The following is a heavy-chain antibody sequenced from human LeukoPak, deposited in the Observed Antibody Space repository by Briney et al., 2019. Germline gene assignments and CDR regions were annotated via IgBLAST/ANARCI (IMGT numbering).Heavy chain of an antibody. D-gene: IGHD3-16*02. Sequence: GGSLRLSYAASGFTFSSYAMSWVRQAPGKGLEWVSGISGSGDNTYYADSVKGRFTISTDNSKNTLYLQMNSLRAEDTPVYYXXXXXXRLGELSPHYYFDYWGQGTLVGVSS. CDR3: XXXXXRLGELSPHYYFDY. CDR2: ISGSGDNT. V-gene: IGHV3-23*01. CDR1: GFTFSSYA. J-gene: IGHJ4*02.